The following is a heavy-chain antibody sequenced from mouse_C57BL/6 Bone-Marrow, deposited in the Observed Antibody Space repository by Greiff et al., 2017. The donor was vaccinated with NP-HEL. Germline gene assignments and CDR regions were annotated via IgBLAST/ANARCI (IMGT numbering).Heavy chain of an antibody. CDR1: GFTFSSYA. V-gene: IGHV5-4*03. CDR3: ARGYYDYTWFAY. D-gene: IGHD2-4*01. Sequence: EVKLMESGGGLVKPGGSLKLSCAASGFTFSSYAMSWVRQTPEKRLAWVATISDGGSYTYYPDNVKGRFTISRDNANNNLYLQMSHLKSEDTAMYYCARGYYDYTWFAYWGQGTLVTVSA. CDR2: ISDGGSYT. J-gene: IGHJ3*01.